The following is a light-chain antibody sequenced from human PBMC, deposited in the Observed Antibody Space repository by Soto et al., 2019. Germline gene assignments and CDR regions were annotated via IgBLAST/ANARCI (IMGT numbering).Light chain of an antibody. CDR2: AAS. V-gene: IGKV1-39*01. Sequence: DLQMTQSPSSLSASVGDRVTITCRASQSISTYLNWYQQKPGKAPKVLIYAASSLQSGVPSRFSGSGSGTGFTLTISTLQPEEFATYYCQQSYGTPPTFGQGTKVEIK. CDR1: QSISTY. J-gene: IGKJ1*01. CDR3: QQSYGTPPT.